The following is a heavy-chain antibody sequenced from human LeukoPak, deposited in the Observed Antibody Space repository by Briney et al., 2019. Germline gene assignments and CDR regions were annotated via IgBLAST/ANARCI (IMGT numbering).Heavy chain of an antibody. CDR2: FDPEDGEA. CDR1: GCTLTELS. CDR3: AADEGFLLSN. D-gene: IGHD2-15*01. J-gene: IGHJ4*02. V-gene: IGHV1-24*01. Sequence: PSVKVSFKVSGCTLTELSMHWGRRAPGKGGGWMGGFDPEDGEAIYTQKFQGRVTMTEDTSTDTAYMELSSLRSDDTAVYYCAADEGFLLSNWGQGTLVTVSS.